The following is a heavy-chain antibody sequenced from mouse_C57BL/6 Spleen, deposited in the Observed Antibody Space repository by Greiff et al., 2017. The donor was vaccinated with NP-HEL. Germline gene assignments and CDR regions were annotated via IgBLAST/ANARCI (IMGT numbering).Heavy chain of an antibody. CDR2: IHPNRGST. D-gene: IGHD2-12*01. CDR1: GYTFTSYW. CDR3: ARVGGDDPSFDY. Sequence: QVQLQQPGAELVKPGASVKLSCKASGYTFTSYWMHWVKQRPGQGLEWIGMIHPNRGSTNYNEKFKSKATLTVDKSSSTAYMQLSSLTSEDSAVYYSARVGGDDPSFDYWGQGTTLTVSS. V-gene: IGHV1-64*01. J-gene: IGHJ2*01.